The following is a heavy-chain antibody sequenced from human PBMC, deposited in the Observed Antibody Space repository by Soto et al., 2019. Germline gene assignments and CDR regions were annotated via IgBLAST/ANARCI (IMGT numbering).Heavy chain of an antibody. Sequence: SETLSLTCAVSGGSISSGGYSWSWIRQPPGKGLEWIGYIYHSGSTYYNPSLKSRVTISVDRSKNQFSLKLSSVTAADTAVYYCARAIEWLLFDYWCQGTLVTVSS. V-gene: IGHV4-30-2*01. J-gene: IGHJ4*02. CDR3: ARAIEWLLFDY. CDR1: GGSISSGGYS. D-gene: IGHD3-3*01. CDR2: IYHSGST.